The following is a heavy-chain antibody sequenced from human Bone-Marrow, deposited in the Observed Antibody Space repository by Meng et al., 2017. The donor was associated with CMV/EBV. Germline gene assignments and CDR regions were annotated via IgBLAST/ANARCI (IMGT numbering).Heavy chain of an antibody. Sequence: SETLSLTCSVSGDSISSYYWSWIRQPPGKGLEWLGYIYYSGSTNYNPSLKSRVTMSVDTSKSQFSLKLTSVTAADTAVYYCARQPPGSAAFDIWGQGTMVTVSS. CDR1: GDSISSYY. CDR3: ARQPPGSAAFDI. D-gene: IGHD3-10*01. CDR2: IYYSGST. V-gene: IGHV4-59*01. J-gene: IGHJ3*02.